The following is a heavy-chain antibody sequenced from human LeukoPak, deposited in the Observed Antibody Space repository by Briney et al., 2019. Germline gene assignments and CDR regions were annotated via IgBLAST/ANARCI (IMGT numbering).Heavy chain of an antibody. CDR1: GYTFTGYY. Sequence: ASVKVSCKASGYTFTGYYMHWVRQAPGQGLEWMGWINPNSGGTNYAQKFQGRVTMTRDTSISTAYMELSRLRSDDTAVYYCAREGSSYDYVWGSYRYWWFDPWGQGTLVTVSS. V-gene: IGHV1-2*02. D-gene: IGHD3-16*02. CDR3: AREGSSYDYVWGSYRYWWFDP. CDR2: INPNSGGT. J-gene: IGHJ5*02.